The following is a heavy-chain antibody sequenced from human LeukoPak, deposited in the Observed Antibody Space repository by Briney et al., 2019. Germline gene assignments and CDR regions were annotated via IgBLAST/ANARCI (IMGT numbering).Heavy chain of an antibody. CDR2: SEDKRNSYIT. V-gene: IGHV3-72*01. D-gene: IGHD1-26*01. Sequence: GGSLRLSCAAFGFSSSDHYMGWVRQAPGKGLEWVARSEDKRNSYITDYAASVKVRFTISRDDSKNSLYMQMRSLKTKDTAVYYCCRGKIGSGRASDIWGQGTKVIVSS. J-gene: IGHJ3*02. CDR1: GFSSSDHY. CDR3: CRGKIGSGRASDI.